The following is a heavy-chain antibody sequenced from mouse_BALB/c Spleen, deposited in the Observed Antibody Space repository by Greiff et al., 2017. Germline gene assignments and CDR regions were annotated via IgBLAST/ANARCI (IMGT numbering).Heavy chain of an antibody. V-gene: IGHV1-4*02. J-gene: IGHJ3*01. Sequence: QVQLKQSAAELARPGASVKMSCKASGYTFTSYTMHWVKQRPGQGLEWIGYINPSSGYTEYNQKFKDKTTLTADKSSSTAYMQLSSLTSEDSAVYYCARFMITTAFAYWGQGTLVTVSA. CDR3: ARFMITTAFAY. CDR2: INPSSGYT. CDR1: GYTFTSYT. D-gene: IGHD2-4*01.